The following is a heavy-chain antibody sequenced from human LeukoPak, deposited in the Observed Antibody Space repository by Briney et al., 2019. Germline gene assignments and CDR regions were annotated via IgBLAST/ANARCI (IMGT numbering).Heavy chain of an antibody. J-gene: IGHJ4*02. Sequence: PSETLSLTCTVPGGSISSYYWSWLRQPPGKGLEWIGYIYYSGSTNYNPSLKSRVTISVDTSKNQFSLKLSSVTAADTAVYYCASASGSSWYYFDYWGQGTLVTVSS. CDR3: ASASGSSWYYFDY. V-gene: IGHV4-59*01. CDR2: IYYSGST. D-gene: IGHD6-13*01. CDR1: GGSISSYY.